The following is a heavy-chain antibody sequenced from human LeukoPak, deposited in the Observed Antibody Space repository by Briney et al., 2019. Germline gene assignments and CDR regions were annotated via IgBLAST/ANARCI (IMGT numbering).Heavy chain of an antibody. Sequence: GGSLRLSCAASGFTFSSYNMNWVRQAPGKGLEWVSSISSSSNYIYYADSVKGRFTISRDNAKNSLYLQMNSLRAEDTAVYYCARGQVAFDIWGQGTMVTVSS. V-gene: IGHV3-21*01. J-gene: IGHJ3*02. CDR3: ARGQVAFDI. CDR1: GFTFSSYN. CDR2: ISSSSNYI.